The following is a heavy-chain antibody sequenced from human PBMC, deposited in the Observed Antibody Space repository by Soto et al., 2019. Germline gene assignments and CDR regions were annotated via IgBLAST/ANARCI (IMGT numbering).Heavy chain of an antibody. D-gene: IGHD2-8*01. Sequence: GESLKISCKGSGYSFTSYWISWVRQMPGKGLEWMGRIDPSDSYTNYSPSFQGHVTISADKSISTAYLQWSSLKASDTAMYYCASTNRNCFDTWGQGTLVTVSS. CDR1: GYSFTSYW. J-gene: IGHJ5*02. V-gene: IGHV5-10-1*01. CDR2: IDPSDSYT. CDR3: ASTNRNCFDT.